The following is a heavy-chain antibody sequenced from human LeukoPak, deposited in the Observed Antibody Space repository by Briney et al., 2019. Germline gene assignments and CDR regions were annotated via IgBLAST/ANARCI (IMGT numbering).Heavy chain of an antibody. V-gene: IGHV4-31*03. D-gene: IGHD5-18*01. CDR3: ARISYTAMALDY. Sequence: SETLSLTCTVSGGSISSVDYYWSWIRQYPGKGLEWIGYINYRGSAYYNPSLKSRVTISVDKSKNQFSLKLSSVTAADTAVYYCARISYTAMALDYWGQGTLVTVSS. J-gene: IGHJ4*02. CDR2: INYRGSA. CDR1: GGSISSVDYY.